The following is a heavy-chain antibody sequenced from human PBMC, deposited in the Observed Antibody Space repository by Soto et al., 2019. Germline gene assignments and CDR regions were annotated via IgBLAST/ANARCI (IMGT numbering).Heavy chain of an antibody. J-gene: IGHJ4*02. V-gene: IGHV3-33*01. CDR2: IWSDGSTK. Sequence: GSLRLSCAASGFTFSNFGMHWVRQAPGKGLEWVTVIWSDGSTKYYSDSVKGRFTISRDNSENTLYLQMNSLRAEDTAVYYCARDPPYCSGGTCYSVGFDFWGQGALVTVSS. CDR1: GFTFSNFG. D-gene: IGHD2-15*01. CDR3: ARDPPYCSGGTCYSVGFDF.